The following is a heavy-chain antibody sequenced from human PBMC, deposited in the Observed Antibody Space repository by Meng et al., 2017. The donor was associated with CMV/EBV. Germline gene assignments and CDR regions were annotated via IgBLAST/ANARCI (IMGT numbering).Heavy chain of an antibody. J-gene: IGHJ4*02. CDR3: ARGPKVDYGDYVGLDY. Sequence: VPLREAGPGLVKPSGTPSLTCMVSGGSISSYYWSWIRQPAGKGLEWIGRIYTSGSTNYNPSLKSRVTMSVDTSKNQFSLKLSSVTAADTAVYYCARGPKVDYGDYVGLDYWGQGTLVTVSS. D-gene: IGHD4-17*01. CDR2: IYTSGST. V-gene: IGHV4-4*07. CDR1: GGSISSYY.